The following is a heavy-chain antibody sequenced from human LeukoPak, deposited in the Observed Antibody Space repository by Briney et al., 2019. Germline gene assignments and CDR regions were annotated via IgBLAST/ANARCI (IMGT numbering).Heavy chain of an antibody. CDR2: IYHSGST. V-gene: IGHV4-30-2*01. J-gene: IGHJ4*02. CDR1: GGSISSGGYY. Sequence: SQTLSLTCTVSGGSISSGGYYWSWIRQPPGKGLEWIGYIYHSGSTYYNPSLKSRVTISVDRSKNQFSLKLSSVTAADTAVYYCARVECGSSWYGCYFDYWGQGTLVTVSS. CDR3: ARVECGSSWYGCYFDY. D-gene: IGHD6-13*01.